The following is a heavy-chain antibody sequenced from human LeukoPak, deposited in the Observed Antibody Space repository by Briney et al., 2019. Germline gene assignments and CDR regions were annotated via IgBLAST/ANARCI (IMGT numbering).Heavy chain of an antibody. V-gene: IGHV3-30*18. Sequence: GGSLRLSCAASGFTFSSYGMHWVRQAPGKGLEWVAVISYDGSNKYYADSVKGRFTISRDNSKNTLYLQMNSLRAEDTAVYYCAKGLVATTPNDAFDIWGQGTMVTVSS. J-gene: IGHJ3*02. CDR1: GFTFSSYG. CDR2: ISYDGSNK. D-gene: IGHD5-12*01. CDR3: AKGLVATTPNDAFDI.